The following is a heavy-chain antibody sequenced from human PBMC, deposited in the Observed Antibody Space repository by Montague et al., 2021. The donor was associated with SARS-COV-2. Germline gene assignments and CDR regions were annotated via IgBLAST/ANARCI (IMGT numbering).Heavy chain of an antibody. J-gene: IGHJ5*02. CDR1: GYSISSGYY. CDR3: ARDCYDDGSGIYQSWFDP. Sequence: SETLSLTCTVSGYSISSGYYWGWIRQPPGKGLEWIGSICHSGSTYYNPSLKSRVTISVDTSKNQFSLKLSSVTAADTAVYYCARDCYDDGSGIYQSWFDPWGQGTLVTVSS. V-gene: IGHV4-38-2*02. CDR2: ICHSGST. D-gene: IGHD3-10*01.